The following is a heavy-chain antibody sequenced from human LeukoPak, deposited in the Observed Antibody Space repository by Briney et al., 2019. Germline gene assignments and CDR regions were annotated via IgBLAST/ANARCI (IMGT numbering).Heavy chain of an antibody. CDR1: GGSISSYY. V-gene: IGHV4-59*12. CDR2: IYYSGST. CDR3: ARGHYDFWSGYYRVYYFDY. J-gene: IGHJ4*02. Sequence: SETLSLTCTVSGGSISSYYWSWIRQPPGKGLEWIGYIYYSGSTNYNPSLKSRVTISVDTSKNQFSLKLSSVTAADTAVYYCARGHYDFWSGYYRVYYFDYWGQGTLVTVSS. D-gene: IGHD3-3*01.